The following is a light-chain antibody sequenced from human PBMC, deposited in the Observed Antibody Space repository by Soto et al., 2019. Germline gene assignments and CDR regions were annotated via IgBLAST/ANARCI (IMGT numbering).Light chain of an antibody. CDR1: QSVNNNY. J-gene: IGKJ4*01. CDR3: QQYGTSPVT. CDR2: GAS. Sequence: EIVLTQSPGTLSLSPGERATLSCRASQSVNNNYFAWYQQRPGQAPRLLIYGASSRATGMPDRFSGSGSATDFTLTISRLEPEDFAVYYCQQYGTSPVTFGGGTKVEIK. V-gene: IGKV3-20*01.